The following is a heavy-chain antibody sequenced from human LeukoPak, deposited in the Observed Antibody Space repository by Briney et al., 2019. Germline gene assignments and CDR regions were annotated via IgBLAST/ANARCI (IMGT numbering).Heavy chain of an antibody. Sequence: PGRSLRLSCAASGFTFSSYGMHWVRQAPGKGLEWVAVISYDGSNKYYADSVKGRFTISRDNSKNTLYLQMNSLRAEDTAVYYCAKRAHSSGYYFAFDIWGQGTVVTVSS. CDR2: ISYDGSNK. CDR1: GFTFSSYG. J-gene: IGHJ3*02. D-gene: IGHD3-22*01. CDR3: AKRAHSSGYYFAFDI. V-gene: IGHV3-30*18.